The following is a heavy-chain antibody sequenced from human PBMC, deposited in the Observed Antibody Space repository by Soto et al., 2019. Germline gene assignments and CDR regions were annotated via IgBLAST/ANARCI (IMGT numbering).Heavy chain of an antibody. Sequence: PSETLSLTCAVSGGSISSGGYSWSWIRQPPGKGLEWIGFIYHSGSTYYNPSLKSRLTMSVDRSKNQFSLNLRSVTAADTAVYYCARVKKAYYDRSGYQREYYFDYWGQGTLVTVSS. CDR2: IYHSGST. CDR3: ARVKKAYYDRSGYQREYYFDY. CDR1: GGSISSGGYS. J-gene: IGHJ4*02. D-gene: IGHD3-22*01. V-gene: IGHV4-30-2*01.